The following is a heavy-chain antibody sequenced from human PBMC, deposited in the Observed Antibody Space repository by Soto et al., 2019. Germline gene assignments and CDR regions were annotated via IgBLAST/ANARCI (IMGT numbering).Heavy chain of an antibody. J-gene: IGHJ4*02. CDR1: GGSISSSNW. V-gene: IGHV4-4*02. D-gene: IGHD1-26*01. CDR3: AREAGASTYYFDY. Sequence: SETLSLTCAVSGGSISSSNWWSWVRQPPGKGLEWIGEIYHSGSTNYNPSLKSRVTISVDKSKNQFSLKLSSVTAADTAVYYCAREAGASTYYFDYWGQGTLVTVSS. CDR2: IYHSGST.